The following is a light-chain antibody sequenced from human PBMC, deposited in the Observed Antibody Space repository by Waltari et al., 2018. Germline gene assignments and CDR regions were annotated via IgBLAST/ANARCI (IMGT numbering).Light chain of an antibody. Sequence: QSVLTQPASMSWSPGQSITISCTGTNSDFGSYNLVSCYQQHPGKAPRLIIYDVIKRPSGVSDRFSGSKSGNTASLTVSGLQPEDEAEYFCCSYAGSSTFHVLFGGGTKLTVL. J-gene: IGLJ2*01. CDR2: DVI. CDR3: CSYAGSSTFHVL. CDR1: NSDFGSYNL. V-gene: IGLV2-23*02.